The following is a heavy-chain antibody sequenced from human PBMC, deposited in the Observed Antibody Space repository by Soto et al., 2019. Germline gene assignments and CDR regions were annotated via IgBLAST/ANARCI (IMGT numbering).Heavy chain of an antibody. V-gene: IGHV1-3*01. J-gene: IGHJ4*02. D-gene: IGHD2-15*01. CDR3: ARDRLRVVAALYY. Sequence: QVQLVQSGAEVKKPGASVKVSCKASGYTFTSYAMHWVRQAPGQRLEWMGWINAGNGNTKYSQKFQGRVTITRDTXASTAYMELSSLRSEDTAVYYCARDRLRVVAALYYWGQGTLVTVSS. CDR1: GYTFTSYA. CDR2: INAGNGNT.